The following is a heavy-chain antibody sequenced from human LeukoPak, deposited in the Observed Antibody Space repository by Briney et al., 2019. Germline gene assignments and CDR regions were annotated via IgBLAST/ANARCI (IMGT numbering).Heavy chain of an antibody. V-gene: IGHV4-59*01. CDR2: IYYSGST. CDR1: GGSISSYD. Sequence: SETLSLTCTASGGSISSYDWSWIRQPPGKGLEWIGYIYYSGSTNYNPSLKSRVSISVDTSKNQLSLKLSSVTAADTAAYYCARDGNPFDYWGQGILVTVSS. J-gene: IGHJ4*02. CDR3: ARDGNPFDY.